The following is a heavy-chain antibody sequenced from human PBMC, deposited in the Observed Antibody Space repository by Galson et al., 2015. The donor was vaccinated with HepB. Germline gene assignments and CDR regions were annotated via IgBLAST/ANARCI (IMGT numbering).Heavy chain of an antibody. J-gene: IGHJ4*02. V-gene: IGHV1-69*13. CDR1: GGTFSSYA. CDR3: AYSSGWYASFDY. D-gene: IGHD6-19*01. Sequence: SVTVSCKASGGTFSSYAISWVRQAPGQGLEWMGGIIPIFGIANYAQKFQGRVTITADESTSTAYMELSSLRSEDTAVYYCAYSSGWYASFDYWGQGTLVTVSS. CDR2: IIPIFGIA.